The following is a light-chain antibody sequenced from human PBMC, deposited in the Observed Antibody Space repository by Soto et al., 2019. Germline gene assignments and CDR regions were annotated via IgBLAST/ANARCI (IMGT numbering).Light chain of an antibody. V-gene: IGKV3-20*01. CDR1: RSVSSRY. J-gene: IGKJ2*01. Sequence: ESMLTQSPGTLSLSPGERATLSCRASRSVSSRYITWYQQKPGQAPRLLIYGASIRATGIPDRFSGSGSGTDFTLTISRLEPEDFAVYYCQQFGASPPAFTFGQGTKLEI. CDR2: GAS. CDR3: QQFGASPPAFT.